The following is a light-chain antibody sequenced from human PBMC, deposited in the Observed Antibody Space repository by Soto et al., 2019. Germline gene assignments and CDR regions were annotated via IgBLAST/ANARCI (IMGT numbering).Light chain of an antibody. Sequence: EIVLTQSPGTLSLSPGERATLSCRASQSFSSNYLAWYQQKPGQAPRLLMYGASSRATGIPDSFSGSGSGTDFTLTISRLEPEDFAVYYCQQYGSSPPYTFGQGTKLEIK. CDR1: QSFSSNY. V-gene: IGKV3-20*01. CDR2: GAS. CDR3: QQYGSSPPYT. J-gene: IGKJ2*01.